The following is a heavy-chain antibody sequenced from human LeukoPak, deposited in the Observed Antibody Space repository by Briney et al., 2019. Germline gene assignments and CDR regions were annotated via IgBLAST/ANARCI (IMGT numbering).Heavy chain of an antibody. J-gene: IGHJ3*02. CDR2: IIPIFGTA. Sequence: GASVEVSCKASGGTFTSYAISWVRQAPGQRLEWMGAIIPIFGTANYAQKFQGRVTTPAAESTSTAYMELSSLRSEDTAVYYCARHHGWELLDAFDIWGQGTMVTVSS. V-gene: IGHV1-69*13. D-gene: IGHD1-26*01. CDR1: GGTFTSYA. CDR3: ARHHGWELLDAFDI.